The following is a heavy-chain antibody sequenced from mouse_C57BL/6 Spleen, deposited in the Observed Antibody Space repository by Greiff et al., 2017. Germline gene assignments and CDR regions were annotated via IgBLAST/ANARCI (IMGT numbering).Heavy chain of an antibody. CDR3: ARKGNWGYFDV. V-gene: IGHV5-4*01. J-gene: IGHJ1*03. Sequence: EVHLVESGGGLVKPGGSLKLSCAASGFTFSSYAMSWVRQTPEKRLEWVATISDGGSYTYYPDNVKGRFTISRDNAKNNLYLQMSHLKSEDTAMYYCARKGNWGYFDVWGTGTTVTVAS. D-gene: IGHD4-1*01. CDR2: ISDGGSYT. CDR1: GFTFSSYA.